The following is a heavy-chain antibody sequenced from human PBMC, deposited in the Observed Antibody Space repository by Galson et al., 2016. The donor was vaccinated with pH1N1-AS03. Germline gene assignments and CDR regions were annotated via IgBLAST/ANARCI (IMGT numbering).Heavy chain of an antibody. J-gene: IGHJ4*02. CDR2: IVPFSVTT. V-gene: IGHV1-69*13. CDR3: ARDRYHGIPGDYYESAY. D-gene: IGHD3-22*01. Sequence: SVKVSCKASTDNFVDYGISGVRQSPGQGLEWRGGIVPFSVTTDSAQKFQGRISIPADEATSTAYMELSRLTSEDTAVYYCARDRYHGIPGDYYESAYWGQGTLVTVSS. CDR1: TDNFVDYG.